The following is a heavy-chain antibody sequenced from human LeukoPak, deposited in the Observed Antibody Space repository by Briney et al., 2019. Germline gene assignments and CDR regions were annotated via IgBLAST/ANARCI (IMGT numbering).Heavy chain of an antibody. CDR2: IDPGDSET. V-gene: IGHV5-51*01. Sequence: GESLKISCQASGYSFESNWIGWVRQMPGKGLEWMGVIDPGDSETRYSPSFRGQVTFSADKSMNIAYLQWSNLKVSDTATYCARIMSLATGSAFGWFDSWGQGTLVTVSS. D-gene: IGHD2-15*01. J-gene: IGHJ5*01. CDR1: GYSFESNW. CDR3: ARIMSLATGSAFGWFDS.